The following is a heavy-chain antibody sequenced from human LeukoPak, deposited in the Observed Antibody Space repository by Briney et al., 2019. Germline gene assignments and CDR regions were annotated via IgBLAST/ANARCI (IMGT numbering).Heavy chain of an antibody. D-gene: IGHD3-16*02. V-gene: IGHV1-2*06. CDR2: INPNSGGT. CDR1: GYTFTGYY. Sequence: GALVKVSCKASGYTFTGYYMHWVRQAPGQGLEWMGRINPNSGGTNYAQKFQGRVTMTRDTSISTAYMELNSLRAEDTAVYYCAKNYDYVWGSYRHNYFDYWGQGTLVTVSS. J-gene: IGHJ4*02. CDR3: AKNYDYVWGSYRHNYFDY.